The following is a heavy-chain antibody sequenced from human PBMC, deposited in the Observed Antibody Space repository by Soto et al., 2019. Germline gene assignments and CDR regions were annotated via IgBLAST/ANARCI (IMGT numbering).Heavy chain of an antibody. CDR1: GYTFTSYG. CDR3: ARAEEYCSSTSCLFDY. D-gene: IGHD2-2*01. Sequence: ASVKVSCKASGYTFTSYGISWVRQAPGQGLEWMGWISAYNGNTNYAQKLQGRVTMTTDTPTSTAYMELRSLRSDDTAVYYCARAEEYCSSTSCLFDYWGQGTLVTVSS. J-gene: IGHJ4*02. CDR2: ISAYNGNT. V-gene: IGHV1-18*01.